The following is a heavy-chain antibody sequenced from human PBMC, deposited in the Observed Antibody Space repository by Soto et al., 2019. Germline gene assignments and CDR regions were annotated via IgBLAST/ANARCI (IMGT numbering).Heavy chain of an antibody. Sequence: GGSLRLSCAASGFTFSSYSMNWVRRAPGKGLEWVSYISSSSSTIYYADSVKGRFTISRDNAKNSLYLQMNSLRAEDTAVYYCARDQLETTVVTLYCMDVWGQGTTVTVSS. J-gene: IGHJ6*02. CDR1: GFTFSSYS. D-gene: IGHD4-17*01. V-gene: IGHV3-48*01. CDR2: ISSSSSTI. CDR3: ARDQLETTVVTLYCMDV.